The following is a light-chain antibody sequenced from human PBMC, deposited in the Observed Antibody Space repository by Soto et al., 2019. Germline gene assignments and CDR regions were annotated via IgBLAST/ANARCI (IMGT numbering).Light chain of an antibody. Sequence: EILMTQSPPTLSLSPGERATLSCRASQTIYTNLAWYQQKAGQAPRLLIYGASTRATGIPARFSGSGSGTEFTLTISSLQSEDFAVYYCQQYGSSPFTFGPGTKVDIK. CDR1: QTIYTN. V-gene: IGKV3-15*01. J-gene: IGKJ3*01. CDR3: QQYGSSPFT. CDR2: GAS.